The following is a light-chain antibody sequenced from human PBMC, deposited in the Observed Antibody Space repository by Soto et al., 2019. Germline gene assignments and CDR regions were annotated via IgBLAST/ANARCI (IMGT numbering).Light chain of an antibody. CDR3: QRYNSYSRT. J-gene: IGKJ1*01. CDR1: QNINEW. CDR2: DAS. V-gene: IGKV1-5*01. Sequence: DIQMTQSPSTLSASVGDRVTITCRASQNINEWLAWYQQKPGKAPKFLIYDASILESGVPSRFSGSGSGTEFTLTISSLQPDDFATYYCQRYNSYSRTFGQGTKVKIK.